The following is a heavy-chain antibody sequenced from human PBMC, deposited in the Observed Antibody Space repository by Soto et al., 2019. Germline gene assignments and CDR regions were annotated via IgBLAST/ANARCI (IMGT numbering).Heavy chain of an antibody. Sequence: EVQLLESGGGLVQPGGSLRLSCAASGFTFSSYAMSWVRQAPGKGLEWVSAISGSGGSTYYADSVKGRFTISRDNSKNTLDLQMNSLRAEDTAVYYCAKDLKFGHSSGYQFDPWGQGTLVTVSS. D-gene: IGHD3-22*01. CDR2: ISGSGGST. CDR3: AKDLKFGHSSGYQFDP. CDR1: GFTFSSYA. J-gene: IGHJ5*02. V-gene: IGHV3-23*01.